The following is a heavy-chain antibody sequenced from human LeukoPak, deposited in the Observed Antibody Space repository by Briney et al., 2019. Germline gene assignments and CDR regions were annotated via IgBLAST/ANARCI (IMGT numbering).Heavy chain of an antibody. CDR3: ARCSSTSCYTPFDY. CDR2: INPNSGGT. D-gene: IGHD2-2*02. V-gene: IGHV1-2*02. CDR1: GYTFTGYY. Sequence: ASVKVSCKASGYTFTGYYMHWVRQAPGQGLEWMGWINPNSGGTNYAQKVQGRVTMTTDTSTSTAYMELRSLRSDDTAVYYCARCSSTSCYTPFDYWGHGTLVTVSS. J-gene: IGHJ4*01.